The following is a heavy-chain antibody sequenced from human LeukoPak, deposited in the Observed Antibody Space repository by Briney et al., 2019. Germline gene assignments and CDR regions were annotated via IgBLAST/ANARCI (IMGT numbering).Heavy chain of an antibody. CDR2: INPSGGST. CDR3: ARRAWELGSFDY. D-gene: IGHD1-26*01. J-gene: IGHJ4*02. V-gene: IGHV1-46*01. CDR1: GYTFTSYY. Sequence: ASVKVSCKASGYTFTSYYIHWVRQAPGQGLEWMGIINPSGGSTSYAQKFQGRVTITADKSTSTAYMELSSLRSEDTAVCYRARRAWELGSFDYWGQGTLVTVSS.